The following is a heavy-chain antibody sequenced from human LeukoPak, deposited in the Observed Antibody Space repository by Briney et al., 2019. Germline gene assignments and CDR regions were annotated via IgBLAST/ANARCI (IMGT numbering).Heavy chain of an antibody. J-gene: IGHJ4*02. Sequence: GGSLRLSCAASGFSFSNAWMSWVRQAPGKGLEWVGRIKSKTDGGTTDYAAPVKGRFTISRDDSKNTLYLQMNSLKTEDTAVYYCSTDIVVVPGSYWGQGTLVTVSS. D-gene: IGHD2-2*01. V-gene: IGHV3-15*01. CDR3: STDIVVVPGSY. CDR1: GFSFSNAW. CDR2: IKSKTDGGTT.